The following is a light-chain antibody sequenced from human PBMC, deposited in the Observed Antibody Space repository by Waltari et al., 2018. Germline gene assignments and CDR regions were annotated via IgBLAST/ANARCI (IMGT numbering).Light chain of an antibody. V-gene: IGLV4-69*01. Sequence: QLVLTQSPSASASLGASVKLTCTLSSGHSTYTIAWHQQQPEKGPRYLRRVNSDGTHSKGDGIPDRFSGSTSGGERHLTISSLQSEDEADYYCQTWGTGTVVFGGGTKLTVL. CDR2: VNSDGTH. J-gene: IGLJ2*01. CDR3: QTWGTGTVV. CDR1: SGHSTYT.